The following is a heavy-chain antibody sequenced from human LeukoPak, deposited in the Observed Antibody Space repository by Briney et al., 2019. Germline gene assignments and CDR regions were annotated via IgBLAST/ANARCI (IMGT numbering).Heavy chain of an antibody. CDR1: GFTFSSYA. D-gene: IGHD5-12*01. Sequence: GGSLRLSFAASGFTFSSYAMHWVRQAPGKGLEWVAVISYDGSNKYYADSVKGRFTISRDNAENSLYLQMNTLRVEDTAVYYCAQGGATISDYWGQGTLVTVSS. CDR3: AQGGATISDY. CDR2: ISYDGSNK. J-gene: IGHJ4*02. V-gene: IGHV3-30-3*01.